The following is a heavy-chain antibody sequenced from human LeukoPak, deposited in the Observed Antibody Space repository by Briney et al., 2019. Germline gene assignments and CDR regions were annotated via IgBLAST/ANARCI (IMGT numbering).Heavy chain of an antibody. V-gene: IGHV1-18*04. CDR3: ARVGRYCSSTSCYLDY. CDR2: ISAYNGNT. Sequence: GASVKVSCKASGYTFTSYGISWVRQAPGQGLEWMGWISAYNGNTNYAQKLQGRVTMTTDTSTSTAYMELRSLRSDDTAVYYCARVGRYCSSTSCYLDYWGQGTLVTVSS. D-gene: IGHD2-2*01. J-gene: IGHJ4*02. CDR1: GYTFTSYG.